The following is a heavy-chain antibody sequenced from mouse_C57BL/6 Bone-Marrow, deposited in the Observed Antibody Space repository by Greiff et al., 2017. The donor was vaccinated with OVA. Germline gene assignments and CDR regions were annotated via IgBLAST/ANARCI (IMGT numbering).Heavy chain of an antibody. CDR3: ARVYYGNYEYYYAMYY. Sequence: QVQLQQSGAELVKPGASVKLSCKASGYTFTSYWMPWVKQRPGRGLEWIGRIDPNSGGTKYHEKFKSKATLTVDKPSSTAYMQLSSLTSEDSAVYYCARVYYGNYEYYYAMYYWGQGTSVTVSS. D-gene: IGHD2-1*01. J-gene: IGHJ4*01. CDR2: IDPNSGGT. V-gene: IGHV1-72*01. CDR1: GYTFTSYW.